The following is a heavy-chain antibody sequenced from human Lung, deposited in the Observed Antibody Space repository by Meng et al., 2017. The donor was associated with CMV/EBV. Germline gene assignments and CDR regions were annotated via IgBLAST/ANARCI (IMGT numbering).Heavy chain of an antibody. CDR2: IYYSGDT. CDR1: GGSISNNAYY. Sequence: CAVSGGSISNNAYYWSWIRQPPGKGLEWIGYIYYSGDTYHNPSLKSRLTISADTSKNQFSLKLTSVTVADTAVYYCARIGPLFWFDPWGQGTLVTVSS. J-gene: IGHJ5*02. D-gene: IGHD2-21*01. V-gene: IGHV4-30-4*08. CDR3: ARIGPLFWFDP.